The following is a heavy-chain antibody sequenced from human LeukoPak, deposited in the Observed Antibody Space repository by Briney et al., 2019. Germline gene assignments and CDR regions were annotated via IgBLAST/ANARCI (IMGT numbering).Heavy chain of an antibody. CDR3: ARANSSGWYDWFDP. D-gene: IGHD6-19*01. V-gene: IGHV4-4*07. CDR1: GGSISSYY. CDR2: IYTSGST. Sequence: SETLSLTCTVSGGSISSYYWSWIRQPAGKGLEWIGRIYTSGSTNYNPSLKSRVTMSVDTSKSQFSLKLSSVTAADTAVYYCARANSSGWYDWFDPWGQGTLVTVSS. J-gene: IGHJ5*02.